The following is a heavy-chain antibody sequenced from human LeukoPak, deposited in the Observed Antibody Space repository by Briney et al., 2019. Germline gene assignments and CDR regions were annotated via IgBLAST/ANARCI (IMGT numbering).Heavy chain of an antibody. Sequence: ASVKVSCKASGYTFTGYYMHWVRQAPGQGLEWMGWINPNSGGTNYAQKFQGWVTMTRGTSISTAYMELSRLRSDDTAVYYCARGAWSASIALDVWGQGTTVTVSS. J-gene: IGHJ6*02. V-gene: IGHV1-2*04. CDR1: GYTFTGYY. CDR2: INPNSGGT. D-gene: IGHD1-26*01. CDR3: ARGAWSASIALDV.